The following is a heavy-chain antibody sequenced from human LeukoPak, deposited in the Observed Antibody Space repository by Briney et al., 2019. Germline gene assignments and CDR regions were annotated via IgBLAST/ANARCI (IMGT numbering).Heavy chain of an antibody. CDR3: ARDQFPLSDSSSWHYLHYFDY. CDR2: ISNSDTIM. V-gene: IGHV3-48*04. CDR1: GFTFSSYG. Sequence: PGGSLRLSCAASGFTFSSYGMSWVRQAPGKGLEWVSYISNSDTIMYYADSVKGRFTISRDNTRNSLYLQMNSLRAEDTAVYYCARDQFPLSDSSSWHYLHYFDYWGQGTLVTVSS. J-gene: IGHJ4*02. D-gene: IGHD6-13*01.